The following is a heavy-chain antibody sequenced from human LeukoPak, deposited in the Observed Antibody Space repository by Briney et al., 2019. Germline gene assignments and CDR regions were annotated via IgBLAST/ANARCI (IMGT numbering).Heavy chain of an antibody. J-gene: IGHJ4*02. Sequence: GRSLRLSCAASGFTFSSYGMHWVRQAPGKGLEWVAVIWYDGSNKYYADSVKGRFTISRDNSKNTLYLQMNSLRAEDTAVHYCARIYGSGSSKSDNFDYWGQGTLVTVSS. CDR3: ARIYGSGSSKSDNFDY. CDR2: IWYDGSNK. D-gene: IGHD3-10*01. CDR1: GFTFSSYG. V-gene: IGHV3-33*01.